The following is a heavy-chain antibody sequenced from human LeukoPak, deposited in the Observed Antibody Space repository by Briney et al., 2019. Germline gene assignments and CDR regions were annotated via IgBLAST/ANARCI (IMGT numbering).Heavy chain of an antibody. CDR1: GYSFTSYW. V-gene: IGHV5-51*01. D-gene: IGHD6-6*01. CDR3: ARAYSRSRFDY. Sequence: GESLKISCKGSGYSFTSYWIGWVRQMPGIGLEWMGIIYPGDSDTTYSPSFQGQVTISADKSISTAYLQWSSLKASDTAMYYCARAYSRSRFDYWGQGTLVTVSS. J-gene: IGHJ4*02. CDR2: IYPGDSDT.